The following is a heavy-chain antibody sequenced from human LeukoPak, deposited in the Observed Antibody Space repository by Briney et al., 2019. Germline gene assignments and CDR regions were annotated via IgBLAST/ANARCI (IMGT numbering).Heavy chain of an antibody. CDR1: GHTFTSYY. Sequence: GASVKVSCKASGHTFTSYYMHWVRQAPGQGLEWMGIINPSGGSTSYAQKFQGRVTMTRDTSTSTVYMELSSLRSEDTAVYYCARYGHYGSGPPYYFDYWGQGTLVTVSS. CDR2: INPSGGST. CDR3: ARYGHYGSGPPYYFDY. V-gene: IGHV1-46*01. D-gene: IGHD3-10*01. J-gene: IGHJ4*02.